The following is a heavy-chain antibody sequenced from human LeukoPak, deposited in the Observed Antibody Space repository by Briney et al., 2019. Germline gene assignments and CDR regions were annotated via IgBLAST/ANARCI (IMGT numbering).Heavy chain of an antibody. Sequence: GGSLRLSCAASGFTFSNFAMNWVRQTPGKGLEWVSGISGSGEDSNHADSVTGRFIISRENSKNTLYLQMNILRADDTAVYYCATNYDDSREAFDVWGQGTVVTVSS. CDR1: GFTFSNFA. D-gene: IGHD3-3*01. V-gene: IGHV3-23*01. J-gene: IGHJ3*01. CDR2: ISGSGEDS. CDR3: ATNYDDSREAFDV.